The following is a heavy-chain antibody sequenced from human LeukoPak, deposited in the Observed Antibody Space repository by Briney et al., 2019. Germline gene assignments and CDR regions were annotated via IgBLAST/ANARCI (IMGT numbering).Heavy chain of an antibody. CDR1: GGPFSGYY. V-gene: IGHV4-34*01. CDR3: ARGRPTYDFWSSYYADY. J-gene: IGHJ4*02. CDR2: INHNGRT. Sequence: PSETLSLTCAVYGGPFSGYYWSWIRQPPGKGLQWIGEINHNGRTNYNPSLKSRVTISVDTSKNQFSLKLNSVTAADTAVYYCARGRPTYDFWSSYYADYWGQGTLVTVSS. D-gene: IGHD3-3*01.